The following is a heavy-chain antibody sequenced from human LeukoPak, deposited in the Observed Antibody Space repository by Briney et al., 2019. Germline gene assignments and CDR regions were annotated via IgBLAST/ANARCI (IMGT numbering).Heavy chain of an antibody. CDR1: GFTFSSYW. CDR3: ARVLYSGSYYFDY. D-gene: IGHD1-26*01. V-gene: IGHV3-66*01. CDR2: IYSGGST. J-gene: IGHJ4*02. Sequence: GGSLRLSCAASGFTFSSYWVHWVRQAPGKGLEWVSVIYSGGSTYYADSVKGRFTISRDNSKNTLYLQMNSLRAEDTAVYYCARVLYSGSYYFDYWGQGTLVTVSS.